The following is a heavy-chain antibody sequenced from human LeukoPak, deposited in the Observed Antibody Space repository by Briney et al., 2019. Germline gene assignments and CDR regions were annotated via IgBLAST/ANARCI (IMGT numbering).Heavy chain of an antibody. CDR1: GFTFSSYS. J-gene: IGHJ4*02. CDR2: ISSSSSTI. D-gene: IGHD2-15*01. V-gene: IGHV3-48*04. Sequence: PGGSLRLSCAASGFTFSSYSINWVRQAPGKGLEWVSYISSSSSTIYYADSVKGRFTISRDNAKNSLYLQMNSLRAEDTAVYYCVRGRYCSGGSCYQGGWDFDYWGQGTLVTVSS. CDR3: VRGRYCSGGSCYQGGWDFDY.